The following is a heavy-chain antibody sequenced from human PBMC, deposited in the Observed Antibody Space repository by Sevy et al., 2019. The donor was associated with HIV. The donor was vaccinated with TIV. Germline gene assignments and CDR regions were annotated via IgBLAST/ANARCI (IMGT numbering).Heavy chain of an antibody. D-gene: IGHD2-21*01. Sequence: GGSLRLSCVVSGFISFTFSNYWIHWVRQGPGKGLVWVSRIGPDGRGTTYADSVKGRYSVSRDNAKNTVYVKMNSLRPEDMDVYYCAIAPVCGGGRCSHYYGIGVWGQGTMVTVSS. V-gene: IGHV3-74*01. CDR1: GFISFTFSNYW. CDR2: IGPDGRGT. CDR3: AIAPVCGGGRCSHYYGIGV. J-gene: IGHJ6*02.